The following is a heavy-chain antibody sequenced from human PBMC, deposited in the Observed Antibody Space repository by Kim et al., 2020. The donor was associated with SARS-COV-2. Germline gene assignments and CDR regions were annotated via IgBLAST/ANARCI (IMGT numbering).Heavy chain of an antibody. J-gene: IGHJ5*02. CDR3: ARAAIRMVRGVPSWFDP. CDR1: GYSLSSGYY. D-gene: IGHD3-10*01. Sequence: SETLSLTCTVSGYSLSSGYYWGWIRQPPGKEREWSGSINHSGSTYYNPSLKRRVTISVDTSKNQFSLKLSCVTAADTAVDYWARAAIRMVRGVPSWFDPWGEGSLFTASS. V-gene: IGHV4-38-2*02. CDR2: INHSGST.